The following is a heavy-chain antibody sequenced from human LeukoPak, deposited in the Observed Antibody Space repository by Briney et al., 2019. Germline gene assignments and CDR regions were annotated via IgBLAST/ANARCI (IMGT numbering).Heavy chain of an antibody. D-gene: IGHD2-2*02. V-gene: IGHV3-64*01. CDR3: ATYCSSTSCYTI. CDR1: GFTFSSYA. Sequence: PGGSLRLSCAASGFTFSSYAMPWVRQAPGKGREYVSAISSNGGSTYYANSVKGRFTISRDKSKNTLYLQMGSLRAEDMAVYYCATYCSSTSCYTIWGQGTLVTVSS. CDR2: ISSNGGST. J-gene: IGHJ4*02.